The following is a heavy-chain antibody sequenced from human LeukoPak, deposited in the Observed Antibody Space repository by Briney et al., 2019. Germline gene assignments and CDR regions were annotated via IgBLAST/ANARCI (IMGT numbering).Heavy chain of an antibody. D-gene: IGHD6-19*01. CDR3: ARDELAVAKKGFLDS. V-gene: IGHV3-48*04. Sequence: GGSLRLSCAASGFTVSSNYMNWVRQAPGKGLEWVSYISSSGSTIYYADSVKGRFTISRDNAKNSLYLQMNSLRAEDTAVYYCARDELAVAKKGFLDSWGQGTLVTVSS. J-gene: IGHJ4*02. CDR2: ISSSGSTI. CDR1: GFTVSSNY.